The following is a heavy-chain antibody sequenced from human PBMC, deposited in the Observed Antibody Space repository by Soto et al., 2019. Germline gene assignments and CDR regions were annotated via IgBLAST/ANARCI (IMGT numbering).Heavy chain of an antibody. CDR1: GGSISSSSW. J-gene: IGHJ3*01. CDR3: TRGASFRSDLDL. Sequence: HLQESGPGLVRPSETLSLTCAVSGGSISSSSWWTWVRQSPEKGREWIGEFYHAGSPAYKPSSTNRLTIICNKFKNNFSLQLTSVKDADTAVYYCTRGASFRSDLDLWGQEATATVSS. CDR2: FYHAGSP. D-gene: IGHD3-10*01. V-gene: IGHV4-4*02.